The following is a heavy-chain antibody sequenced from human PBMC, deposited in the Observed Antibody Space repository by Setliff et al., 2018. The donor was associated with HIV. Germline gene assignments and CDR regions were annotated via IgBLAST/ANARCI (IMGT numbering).Heavy chain of an antibody. J-gene: IGHJ3*02. V-gene: IGHV4-38-2*01. CDR3: AKTVVGDSYALPNDAFDI. CDR2: IHDSGRT. D-gene: IGHD3-16*01. Sequence: SETLSLTCGVSGYSLTSGYYWGWIRQPPGKGLEWIGSIHDSGRTYYNPSLKSRVTISVDTSKNQFSLKLSSVTAADTAVYYCAKTVVGDSYALPNDAFDIWGQGTMVTVSS. CDR1: GYSLTSGYY.